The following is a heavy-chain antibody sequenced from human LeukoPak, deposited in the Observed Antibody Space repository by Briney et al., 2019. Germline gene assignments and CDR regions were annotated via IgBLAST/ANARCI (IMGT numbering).Heavy chain of an antibody. Sequence: SETLSLTCTVSGGPISSYYWSWIRQPPGKGLEWIGYIYYSGSTNYNPSLKSRVTISVDTSKNQFSLKLSSVTAADTAVYYCARITYSGSFFDYWGQGTLVTVSS. CDR1: GGPISSYY. D-gene: IGHD1-26*01. V-gene: IGHV4-59*08. CDR2: IYYSGST. CDR3: ARITYSGSFFDY. J-gene: IGHJ4*02.